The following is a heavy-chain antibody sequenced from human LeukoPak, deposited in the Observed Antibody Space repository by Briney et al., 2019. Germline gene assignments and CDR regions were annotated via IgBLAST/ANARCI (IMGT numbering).Heavy chain of an antibody. CDR3: AREQYYRFDT. Sequence: GGSLRLSCAASGFTFSSYAVSWVRQAPGKGLEWVSAISGSGGGTYYADSVKGRFTISRDNAKNSVSLQMNSLRGEDTAVYYCAREQYYRFDTWGQGAPVTVSS. J-gene: IGHJ4*02. V-gene: IGHV3-23*01. D-gene: IGHD2/OR15-2a*01. CDR1: GFTFSSYA. CDR2: ISGSGGGT.